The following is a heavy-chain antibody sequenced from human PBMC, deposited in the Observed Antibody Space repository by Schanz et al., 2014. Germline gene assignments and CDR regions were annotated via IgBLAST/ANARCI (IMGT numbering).Heavy chain of an antibody. CDR3: ARVRTRYVSGAMGY. CDR2: ISYDGTNK. CDR1: GFTFSSYT. V-gene: IGHV3-30*04. D-gene: IGHD3-10*01. Sequence: QVQLVESGGGVVQPGRSLRLSCAASGFTFSSYTMHWVRQAPGTGLEWVAVISYDGTNKYYAGYVKGRFTISRDNSKNSLYLQMNSLRAEDTDVYYCARVRTRYVSGAMGYWGQGTLVTVSS. J-gene: IGHJ4*02.